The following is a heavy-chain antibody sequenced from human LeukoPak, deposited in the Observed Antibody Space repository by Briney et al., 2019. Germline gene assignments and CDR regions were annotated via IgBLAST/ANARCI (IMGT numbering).Heavy chain of an antibody. D-gene: IGHD4-17*01. CDR1: GGSISSYY. V-gene: IGHV4-59*08. J-gene: IGHJ4*02. CDR3: ARSGDYGDTTAFGY. CDR2: IYYSGST. Sequence: SETLSLTCTVSGGSISSYYWSWIRQPPGKGLEWFGYIYYSGSTNYNPSLKSRVTISVDTSKNQFSLKLSSVTAADTAVYYCARSGDYGDTTAFGYWGQGTLVTVSS.